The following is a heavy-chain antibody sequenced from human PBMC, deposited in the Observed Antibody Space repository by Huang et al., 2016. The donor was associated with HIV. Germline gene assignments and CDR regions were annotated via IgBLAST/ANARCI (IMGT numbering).Heavy chain of an antibody. CDR1: GGTFSSYA. CDR2: IIPIFGTA. V-gene: IGHV1-69*13. D-gene: IGHD3-22*01. Sequence: QVQLVQSGAEVKKPGSSVKVSCKASGGTFSSYAISWVRQAPGQGLGGRGGIIPIFGTANYAQKFQGRVTSTADESTSTAYMELSSLRSEDTAVYYCARARGYYDSSVSYYFDYWGQGTLVTVSS. J-gene: IGHJ4*02. CDR3: ARARGYYDSSVSYYFDY.